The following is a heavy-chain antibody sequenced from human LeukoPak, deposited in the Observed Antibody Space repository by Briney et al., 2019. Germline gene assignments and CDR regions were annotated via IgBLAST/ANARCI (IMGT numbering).Heavy chain of an antibody. CDR3: ARDSTYYYGSGSSGPHYFDY. CDR1: GFTFSSYA. Sequence: EGSLRLSCAASGFTFSSYAMHWVRQAPGKGLEWVALISYDGGNTYYADSVKGRFTISRNNSKNTLDLQLNSLRVEDTAVYYCARDSTYYYGSGSSGPHYFDYWGQGTLVTVSS. V-gene: IGHV3-30*01. D-gene: IGHD3-10*01. J-gene: IGHJ4*02. CDR2: ISYDGGNT.